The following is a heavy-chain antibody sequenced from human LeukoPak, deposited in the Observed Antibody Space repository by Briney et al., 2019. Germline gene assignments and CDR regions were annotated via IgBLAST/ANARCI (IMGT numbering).Heavy chain of an antibody. CDR2: MNPNRGNT. CDR1: GYTFTSYD. V-gene: IGHV1-8*03. CDR3: ARGEWAAMAS. Sequence: ASVKVSCKASGYTFTSYDINWVRQATGQGLEWMGWMNPNRGNTGYAQKFQGRVTITRNTSISTAYMELGSLRSEDTAVYYCARGEWAAMASWGQGTLVTVSS. J-gene: IGHJ4*02. D-gene: IGHD5-18*01.